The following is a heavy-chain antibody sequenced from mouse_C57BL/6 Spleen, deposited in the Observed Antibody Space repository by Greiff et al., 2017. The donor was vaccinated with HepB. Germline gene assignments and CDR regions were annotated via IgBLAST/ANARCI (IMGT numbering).Heavy chain of an antibody. Sequence: VQLQQPGAELVKPGASVKMSCKASGYTFTSYWITWVKQRPGQGLEWIGDISPGSGSTNYNEKFKSKATLTVDTSSSTAYMQLSSLTSEDSAVYYCASTVVEGDYAMDYWGQGTSVTVSS. CDR1: GYTFTSYW. CDR3: ASTVVEGDYAMDY. V-gene: IGHV1-55*01. D-gene: IGHD1-1*01. J-gene: IGHJ4*01. CDR2: ISPGSGST.